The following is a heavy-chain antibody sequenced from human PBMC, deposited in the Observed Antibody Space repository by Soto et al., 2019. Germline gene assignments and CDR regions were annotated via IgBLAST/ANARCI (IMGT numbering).Heavy chain of an antibody. J-gene: IGHJ6*02. CDR3: ARELFYSSSWWINSSGWQGYYYYVMDG. D-gene: IGHD6-13*01. Sequence: ASVKVSCKASGYTFTGYYMHWVRQAPGQGLEWMGWINPNSGGTNYAQKFQGWVTMTRDTSISTAYMELSRLRSDDTAVYYCARELFYSSSWWINSSGWQGYYYYVMDGWAQGTTVTVSS. CDR1: GYTFTGYY. CDR2: INPNSGGT. V-gene: IGHV1-2*04.